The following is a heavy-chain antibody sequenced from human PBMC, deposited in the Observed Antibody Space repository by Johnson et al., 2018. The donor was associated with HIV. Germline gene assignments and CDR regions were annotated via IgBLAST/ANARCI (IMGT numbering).Heavy chain of an antibody. CDR3: GRDSRALLWFGERGDVSDI. V-gene: IGHV3-7*01. Sequence: VQLVESGGGLVKPGGSLRLSCAASGFTFSSYWMSWVRQAPGKGLEWVANIKQDGSEKYYVDSVKGRFAISRDNAKNALYLQMTSLRAEDTAVYYCGRDSRALLWFGERGDVSDIWGQGTMVTVSS. CDR1: GFTFSSYW. CDR2: IKQDGSEK. D-gene: IGHD3-10*01. J-gene: IGHJ3*02.